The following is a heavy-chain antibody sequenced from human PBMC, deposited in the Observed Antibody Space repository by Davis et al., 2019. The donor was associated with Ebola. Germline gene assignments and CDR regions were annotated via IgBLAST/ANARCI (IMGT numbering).Heavy chain of an antibody. CDR3: AREMEESSWGYYFDY. Sequence: SCKASGYTFTSYDINWVRQAPGKGLEWVSSISSSSSYIYYADSVKGRFTISRDNAKNSLYLQMNSLRAEDTAVYYCAREMEESSWGYYFDYWGQGTLVTVSS. J-gene: IGHJ4*02. CDR1: GYTFTSYD. CDR2: ISSSSSYI. D-gene: IGHD3-16*01. V-gene: IGHV3-21*01.